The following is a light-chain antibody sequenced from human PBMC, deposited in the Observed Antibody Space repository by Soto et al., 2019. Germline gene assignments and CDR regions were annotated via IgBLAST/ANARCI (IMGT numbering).Light chain of an antibody. CDR3: TSYTSYSTLDV. CDR2: EVS. V-gene: IGLV2-14*01. J-gene: IGLJ1*01. CDR1: SSDVGGYNY. Sequence: QSALTQPASVSGSPGQSITISCTGTSSDVGGYNYVSWYQQHPDKAPKLMIYEVSNRPSGVSNRFSGSKSGHTASLTISGLQSEDEADYFRTSYTSYSTLDVFGTGTQLTVL.